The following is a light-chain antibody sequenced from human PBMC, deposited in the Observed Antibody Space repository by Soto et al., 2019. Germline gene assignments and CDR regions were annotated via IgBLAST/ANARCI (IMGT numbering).Light chain of an antibody. CDR1: QSVSGW. V-gene: IGKV1-5*01. J-gene: IGKJ1*01. CDR2: DAT. Sequence: DIQMTQSPSTLCASLGDTVPFACRASQSVSGWLAWYQQKPGEAPKLLIYDATALPRGVPARFSGSGSGTKFTLTIASLQPDDFATYYCQQYETFSGTFGPGTKVDI. CDR3: QQYETFSGT.